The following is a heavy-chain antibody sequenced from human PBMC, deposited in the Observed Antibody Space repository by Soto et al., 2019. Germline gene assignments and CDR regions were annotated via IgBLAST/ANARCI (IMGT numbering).Heavy chain of an antibody. V-gene: IGHV4-31*03. J-gene: IGHJ4*02. Sequence: QVLLQESGPGLVKPSETLSLICLVSGGSITTGGYSWSWIRQHLGKGLDWIGNIYYSGRTSYNPSLRIRLNVSVDTSKTQFSLKLTSVTAADTAVYYCARDAGEQRGLDFWGQGTLVTVSS. CDR1: GGSITTGGYS. D-gene: IGHD3-16*01. CDR2: IYYSGRT. CDR3: ARDAGEQRGLDF.